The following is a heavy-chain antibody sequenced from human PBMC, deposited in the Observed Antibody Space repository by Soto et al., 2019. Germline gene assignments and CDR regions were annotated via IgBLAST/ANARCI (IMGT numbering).Heavy chain of an antibody. Sequence: GASVKVSCKASGFTFTSSAVQWVRQARGQRLERIGWIVFGSGNTNYAQKFQERVTITRDMSTSTAYMELSSLRSEDTAVYYCAAEEVLRYFDWPSYAFDIWGQGTMVTVS. CDR3: AAEEVLRYFDWPSYAFDI. D-gene: IGHD3-9*01. V-gene: IGHV1-58*01. J-gene: IGHJ3*02. CDR1: GFTFTSSA. CDR2: IVFGSGNT.